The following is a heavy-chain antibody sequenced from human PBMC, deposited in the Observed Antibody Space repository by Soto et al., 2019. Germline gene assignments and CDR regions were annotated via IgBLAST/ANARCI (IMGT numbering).Heavy chain of an antibody. J-gene: IGHJ4*02. Sequence: GASVKVSCKASGYTFTNFGISWVRQAPGQGLEWMGWISAYNGNTNYAQKLQGRVTMTTDTSTSTAYMELRSLRSDDTAVYYCAASTNRQLGATDFDYWGQGTLVTVSS. CDR1: GYTFTNFG. D-gene: IGHD1-26*01. CDR2: ISAYNGNT. CDR3: AASTNRQLGATDFDY. V-gene: IGHV1-18*01.